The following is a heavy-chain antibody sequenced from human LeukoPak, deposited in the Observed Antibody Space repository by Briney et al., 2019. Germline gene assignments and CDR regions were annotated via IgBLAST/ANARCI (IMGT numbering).Heavy chain of an antibody. D-gene: IGHD4-23*01. CDR2: INPNSGGT. Sequence: ASVKVSCKASGYTFTGYYMHWVRRAPGQGLEWMGWINPNSGGTNYAQKFQGRVTMTRDTSISTAYMELSRLRSDDTAVYYCARDLSNGGNSGFDNWGQGTLVTVSS. V-gene: IGHV1-2*02. J-gene: IGHJ4*02. CDR3: ARDLSNGGNSGFDN. CDR1: GYTFTGYY.